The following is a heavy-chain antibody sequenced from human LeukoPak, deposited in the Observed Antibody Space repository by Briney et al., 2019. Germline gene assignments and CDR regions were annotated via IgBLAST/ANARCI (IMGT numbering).Heavy chain of an antibody. Sequence: SQTLSLTCNVSGGSIRSGSYYWSWIGQPAGKGLEWIGRIETSGSINYNSSLKSRVTISVDTSKNQFSLNLSSVTAADTAVYYCARASRDSSGYYYGFDSWGQGTLVTVSS. CDR1: GGSIRSGSYY. CDR3: ARASRDSSGYYYGFDS. J-gene: IGHJ4*02. CDR2: IETSGSI. V-gene: IGHV4-61*02. D-gene: IGHD3-22*01.